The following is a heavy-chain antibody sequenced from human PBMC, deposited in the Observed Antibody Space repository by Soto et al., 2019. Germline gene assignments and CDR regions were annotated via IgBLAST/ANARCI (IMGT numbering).Heavy chain of an antibody. CDR3: ARDGQDIVVVVAAGWYYMDV. CDR2: IWYDGNNK. D-gene: IGHD2-15*01. CDR1: GFTFSNYG. V-gene: IGHV3-33*01. J-gene: IGHJ6*03. Sequence: GGSLRLSCAASGFTFSNYGMHWVRQAPGKGLEWAALIWYDGNNKYYADSVKGRFTISRDNSKNTLYLQMNSLRAEDTAVYYCARDGQDIVVVVAAGWYYMDVWGKGTMVTVSS.